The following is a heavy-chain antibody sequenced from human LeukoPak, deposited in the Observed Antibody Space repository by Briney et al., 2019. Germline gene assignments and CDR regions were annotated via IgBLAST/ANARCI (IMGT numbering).Heavy chain of an antibody. Sequence: GGSLTLSCAASGFTFSSYAMSWVRQAPGKGLEWVSAISGSGGSTYYADSVKGRFTISRDNSKNTLYLQMNSLRAEDTAVYYCAKGSTIFGVVIALDYWGQGTLVTVSS. CDR1: GFTFSSYA. J-gene: IGHJ4*02. CDR3: AKGSTIFGVVIALDY. CDR2: ISGSGGST. V-gene: IGHV3-23*01. D-gene: IGHD3-3*01.